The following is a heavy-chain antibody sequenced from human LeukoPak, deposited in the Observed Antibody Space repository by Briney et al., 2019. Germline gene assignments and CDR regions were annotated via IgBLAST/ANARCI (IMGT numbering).Heavy chain of an antibody. D-gene: IGHD3-10*02. CDR2: IWYDGSNK. J-gene: IGHJ4*02. CDR3: ARDIFGVSPAIY. CDR1: GFTFSSYG. V-gene: IGHV3-33*01. Sequence: GGSLRLSCAASGFTFSSYGMHWVRQAPGKGLEGVAVIWYDGSNKYYADSVEGRFTISRDNSKNTLYLQMNSLRAEDTAVYYCARDIFGVSPAIYWGQGTLVTVSS.